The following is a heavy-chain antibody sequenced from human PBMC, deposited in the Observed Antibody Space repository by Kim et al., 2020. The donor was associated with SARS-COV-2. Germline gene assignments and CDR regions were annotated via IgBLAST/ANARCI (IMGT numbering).Heavy chain of an antibody. V-gene: IGHV1-3*01. D-gene: IGHD5-12*01. J-gene: IGHJ4*02. CDR2: INAGNGNT. CDR1: GYTFTSYA. Sequence: ASVKVSCKASGYTFTSYAMHWVRQAPGQRLEWMVWINAGNGNTKYSQKFQGRVTITRDTSARTTYTELSSLRSEDTALYHRARSPDRVDTISLDHWVQGT. CDR3: ARSPDRVDTISLDH.